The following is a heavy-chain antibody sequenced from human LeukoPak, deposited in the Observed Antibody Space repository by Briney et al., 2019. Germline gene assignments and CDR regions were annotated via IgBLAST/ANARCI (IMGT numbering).Heavy chain of an antibody. Sequence: ASVKVSCKASGYTFTSYAVHWVRQAPGQRPEWMGWIDAGSGNTGCSQEFQGRVTITRDTSASTAYMELSSLRSEDTAVYYCARDGSGWPYYYYGMDVWGQGTTVTVSS. CDR2: IDAGSGNT. V-gene: IGHV1-3*01. J-gene: IGHJ6*02. D-gene: IGHD6-19*01. CDR3: ARDGSGWPYYYYGMDV. CDR1: GYTFTSYA.